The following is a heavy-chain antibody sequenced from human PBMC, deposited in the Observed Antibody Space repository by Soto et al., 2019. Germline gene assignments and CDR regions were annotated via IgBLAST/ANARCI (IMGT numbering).Heavy chain of an antibody. V-gene: IGHV1-18*01. Sequence: QVQLVPSGAEVKKPGASVKVSCKASVYTFTSYGISWVRQAPGQGLEWMGWISAYNGNTNYAQKLQGRVTMTTDTSTSTADMELRSLRSDDTAVYYCARDQGYKHGAYYFDYWGQGTLVTVSS. D-gene: IGHD1-1*01. CDR2: ISAYNGNT. CDR3: ARDQGYKHGAYYFDY. CDR1: VYTFTSYG. J-gene: IGHJ4*02.